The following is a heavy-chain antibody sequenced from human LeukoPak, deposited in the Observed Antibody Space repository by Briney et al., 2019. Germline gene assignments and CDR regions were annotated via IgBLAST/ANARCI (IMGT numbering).Heavy chain of an antibody. V-gene: IGHV1-8*01. CDR2: MNPNSGNT. J-gene: IGHJ5*02. Sequence: ASVKVSCKASGYTFTSYDINWVRQATGQGLEWMVWMNPNSGNTGYAQKFQGRVTMTRNTSISTAYMELSSLRSEDTAVYYCARGEGYWSGSSTSYWLDPWGQGTLVTVSS. CDR1: GYTFTSYD. CDR3: ARGEGYWSGSSTSYWLDP. D-gene: IGHD2-2*01.